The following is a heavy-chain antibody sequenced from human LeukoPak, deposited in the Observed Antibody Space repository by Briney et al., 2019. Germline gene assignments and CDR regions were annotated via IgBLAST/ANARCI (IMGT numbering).Heavy chain of an antibody. CDR3: AVFLPGDLDAFDI. Sequence: GGSLRLSCAASGFTFSSYSMNWVRQAPGKGLEWVSYISSSSSTIYYADSVKGRFTISRDNAKNSLYLQMNSLRAEDTAVYYCAVFLPGDLDAFDIWGQGTMVTVSS. D-gene: IGHD7-27*01. CDR2: ISSSSSTI. J-gene: IGHJ3*02. V-gene: IGHV3-48*01. CDR1: GFTFSSYS.